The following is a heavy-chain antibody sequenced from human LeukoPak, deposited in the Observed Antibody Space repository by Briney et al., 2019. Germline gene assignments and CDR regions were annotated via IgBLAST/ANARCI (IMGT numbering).Heavy chain of an antibody. CDR2: IYSGGST. CDR3: ARGIAAAGTSAFDV. V-gene: IGHV3-66*01. D-gene: IGHD6-13*01. Sequence: PGGSLRLSCVASGFTVSRNYMSWVRQGPGKGLEWVSIIYSGGSTYYADSVKGRFTISRDNSKNTLYLQMNSLRAEDTAVYYCARGIAAAGTSAFDVWGQGTMVTVSP. J-gene: IGHJ3*01. CDR1: GFTVSRNY.